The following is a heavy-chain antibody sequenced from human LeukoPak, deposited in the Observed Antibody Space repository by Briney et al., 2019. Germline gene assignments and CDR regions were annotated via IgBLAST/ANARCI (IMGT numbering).Heavy chain of an antibody. D-gene: IGHD3-10*01. Sequence: GGSLRLSCAASGFSFSDYYMTWIRQAPGKGLEWVSYISNSGSTIYYADSVKGRFTISRDNAKNSLYLQMNSLRAEDTAVYYCASGLIGLGELLSFDYWGQGTLVTVSS. CDR2: ISNSGSTI. CDR1: GFSFSDYY. CDR3: ASGLIGLGELLSFDY. V-gene: IGHV3-11*01. J-gene: IGHJ4*02.